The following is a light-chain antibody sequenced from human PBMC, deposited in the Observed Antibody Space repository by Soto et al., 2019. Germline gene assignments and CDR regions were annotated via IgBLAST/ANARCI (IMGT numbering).Light chain of an antibody. CDR2: AAS. V-gene: IGKV1-39*01. CDR3: QESDRTPYT. CDR1: QTISTY. Sequence: DIQMTQSPSSLSASVGDRVTITCRASQTISTYLNWYQQKPGKATKLLIYAASSLQSGVPSRFSGSGSGTDCTLPIRSMKPEDFATYYCQESDRTPYTLGHGTILEIK. J-gene: IGKJ2*01.